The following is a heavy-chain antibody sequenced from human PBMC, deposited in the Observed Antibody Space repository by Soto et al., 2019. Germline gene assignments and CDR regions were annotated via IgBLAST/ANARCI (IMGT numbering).Heavy chain of an antibody. CDR1: GFTFDRYS. CDR2: INYSSSMI. J-gene: IGHJ4*02. D-gene: IGHD3-9*01. Sequence: GESLKISCVASGFTFDRYSMNWVRQAPGRGLEWVAYINYSSSMIEYADSVKGRFTISRDNAKNSLFLQMNSLRVEDTAVYYCARGGLTGYYRWGQGTLVTVSS. CDR3: ARGGLTGYYR. V-gene: IGHV3-48*01.